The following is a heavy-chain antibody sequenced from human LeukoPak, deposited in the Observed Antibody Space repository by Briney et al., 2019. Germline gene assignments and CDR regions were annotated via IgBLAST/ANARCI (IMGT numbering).Heavy chain of an antibody. D-gene: IGHD2-8*02. J-gene: IGHJ4*02. CDR1: GFTFSGYG. V-gene: IGHV3-30*03. Sequence: PGGSLRLSCTASGFTFSGYGMHWVRQAPGMGLEWVAIISYDGSNTFYGDSVKGRFTISRDSSKETLYLQMNSLRTEDTAVYYCARDQTAVTGVWGTIDYWGQGTLVTVSS. CDR2: ISYDGSNT. CDR3: ARDQTAVTGVWGTIDY.